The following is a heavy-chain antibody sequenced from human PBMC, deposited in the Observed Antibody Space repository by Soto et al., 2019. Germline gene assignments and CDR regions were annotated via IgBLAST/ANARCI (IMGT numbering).Heavy chain of an antibody. D-gene: IGHD6-19*01. Sequence: QVQLVESGGGVVQPGRSLRLSCAASGFTFSSYGMHWVRQAPGKGLEWVAVISYDGSNKYYADSVKGRFTISRDNYKNTLYLQMNSLRAEDTAVYYCARGVYGQWLVPNYYYYGMDVWGQGTTVTVSS. V-gene: IGHV3-30*03. CDR2: ISYDGSNK. CDR3: ARGVYGQWLVPNYYYYGMDV. CDR1: GFTFSSYG. J-gene: IGHJ6*02.